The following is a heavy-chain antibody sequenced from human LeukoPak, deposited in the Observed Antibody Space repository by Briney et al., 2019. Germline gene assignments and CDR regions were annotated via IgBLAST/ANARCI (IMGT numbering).Heavy chain of an antibody. J-gene: IGHJ4*02. Sequence: GGSLRLSRAASGFTFSDYYMSWIRQAPGKGLEWVSYISSSSSYTNYADSVKGRFTIPRDNAKNSLYLQMNSLRAEDTAVYYCARLAAARDYWGQGTLVTVSS. CDR1: GFTFSDYY. CDR2: ISSSSSYT. CDR3: ARLAAARDY. D-gene: IGHD6-13*01. V-gene: IGHV3-11*06.